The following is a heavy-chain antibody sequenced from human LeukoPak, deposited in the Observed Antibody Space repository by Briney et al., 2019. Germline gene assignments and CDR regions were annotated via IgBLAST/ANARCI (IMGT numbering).Heavy chain of an antibody. Sequence: PGGSLRLSCAASGFTFSTYEMTWVRQAPGKGLEWVSYISSSGSTIYYADSVKGRFTISRDNAKDSLYLQMNSLRAEDTAVYHCARVIAARPARRTYYYMDVWGKGTTVTVSS. CDR2: ISSSGSTI. CDR1: GFTFSTYE. D-gene: IGHD6-6*01. J-gene: IGHJ6*03. CDR3: ARVIAARPARRTYYYMDV. V-gene: IGHV3-48*03.